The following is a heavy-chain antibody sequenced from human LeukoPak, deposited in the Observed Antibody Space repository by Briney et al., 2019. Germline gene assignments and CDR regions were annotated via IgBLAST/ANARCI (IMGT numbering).Heavy chain of an antibody. CDR1: GFTFSDYY. CDR3: ARAMVWDHGDY. J-gene: IGHJ4*02. CDR2: ISSTGNTI. D-gene: IGHD1-14*01. V-gene: IGHV3-11*04. Sequence: GGSLRLSCAASGFTFSDYYMSWIRQAPGKGLEWVSYISSTGNTIYYADSVKGRFTISRDNAKNSLYLQMNSLRAEDTAVYYCARAMVWDHGDYWGQGTLVTVSS.